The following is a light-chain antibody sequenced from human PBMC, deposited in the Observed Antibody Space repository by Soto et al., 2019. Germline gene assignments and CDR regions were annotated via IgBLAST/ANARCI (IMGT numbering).Light chain of an antibody. V-gene: IGLV1-44*01. CDR1: SSNIGTSS. Sequence: QLVLTQPHSASGTPGQRVTISCSGSSSNIGTSSVHWFQQLPGTAPKLLISTTNQRPSGVPERFSGSKSGTSASLAISGLQSEDEADYYCAAWDDSLKGHVFGTGTRSPS. CDR2: TTN. J-gene: IGLJ1*01. CDR3: AAWDDSLKGHV.